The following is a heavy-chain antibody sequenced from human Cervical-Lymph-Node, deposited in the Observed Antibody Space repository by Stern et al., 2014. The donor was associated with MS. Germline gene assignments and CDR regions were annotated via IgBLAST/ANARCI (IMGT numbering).Heavy chain of an antibody. D-gene: IGHD2-15*01. V-gene: IGHV3-15*01. J-gene: IGHJ4*02. Sequence: EDQLVESGGDLVKPGESLTLSCTTSGFTFSDTWMTWVRQAPGKGLEWLGRIRTKADGETTDYAASVKGRFTFSRDDSIRTLYLHMRSLKVEDTAIYYCSSSILDVWGQGTLVTVSS. CDR2: IRTKADGETT. CDR3: SSSILDV. CDR1: GFTFSDTW.